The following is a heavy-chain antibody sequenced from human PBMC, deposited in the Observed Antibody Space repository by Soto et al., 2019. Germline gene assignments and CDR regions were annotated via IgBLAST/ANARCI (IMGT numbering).Heavy chain of an antibody. J-gene: IGHJ1*01. CDR3: ARAWGLSYLAYLEH. V-gene: IGHV1-18*01. Sequence: QLVQSGAEVKKPGASVNVSCKASGYTFTSSYISWVRQAPGQGLEWMGWISAYNGNTNYAQKFEGRVSMTTDTSAATAYMEVSSLRSDDTAIYYCARAWGLSYLAYLEHWGQGTLVTVSS. CDR1: GYTFTSSY. CDR2: ISAYNGNT. D-gene: IGHD3-3*02.